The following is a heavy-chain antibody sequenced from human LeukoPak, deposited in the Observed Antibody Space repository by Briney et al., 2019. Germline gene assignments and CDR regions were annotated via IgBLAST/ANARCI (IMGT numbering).Heavy chain of an antibody. D-gene: IGHD6-13*01. J-gene: IGHJ6*02. Sequence: PSETLSLTCTVSGGSISSYYWSRIRQPPGKGLEWIGYIYYSGSTNYNPSLKSRVTISVDTSKNQFSLNLNSVTAADTAVYYCARDDITADGIHGMDVWGQGTTVTVSS. CDR1: GGSISSYY. V-gene: IGHV4-59*01. CDR2: IYYSGST. CDR3: ARDDITADGIHGMDV.